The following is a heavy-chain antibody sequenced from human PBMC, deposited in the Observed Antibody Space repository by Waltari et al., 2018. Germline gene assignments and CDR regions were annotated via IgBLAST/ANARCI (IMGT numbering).Heavy chain of an antibody. Sequence: EVQLVESGGGLVQPVGSLRLSCAASGFTFSDYSMNWVRQAPGKGLDWVSYISSISITISYADSVKGRFTISIDNAKNSLYLQMNSLRAEDTAVYYCARKGWRGAAFDYWGQGTLVTVSS. V-gene: IGHV3-48*04. CDR1: GFTFSDYS. CDR2: ISSISITI. J-gene: IGHJ4*02. D-gene: IGHD3-10*01. CDR3: ARKGWRGAAFDY.